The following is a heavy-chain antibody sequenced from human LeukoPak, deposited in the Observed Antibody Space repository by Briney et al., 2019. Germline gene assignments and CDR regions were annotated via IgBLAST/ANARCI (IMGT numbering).Heavy chain of an antibody. CDR1: GFTFSSYS. CDR2: ISSSSSTI. CDR3: ARAFKLGQYYYGMDV. J-gene: IGHJ6*02. V-gene: IGHV3-48*01. D-gene: IGHD1/OR15-1a*01. Sequence: GRSLRLSCAASGFTFSSYSMNWVRQAPGKGLEWVSYISSSSSTIYYADSVKGRFTISRDNAKNSLYLQMNSLRAEDTAVYYCARAFKLGQYYYGMDVWGQGTTVTVSS.